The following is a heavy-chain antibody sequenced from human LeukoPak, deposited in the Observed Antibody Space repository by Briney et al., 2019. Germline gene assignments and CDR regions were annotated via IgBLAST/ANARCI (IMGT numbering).Heavy chain of an antibody. CDR2: IYYSGST. Sequence: SETLSLTCTVSGGSISSYYWSWIRQPPGKGLEWIGYIYYSGSTNYNPSLKSRVTISVDTSKNQFSLKLSSVTAADTAVYHCARENTRSWFDPWGQGTLVTVSS. CDR3: ARENTRSWFDP. CDR1: GGSISSYY. J-gene: IGHJ5*02. V-gene: IGHV4-59*01.